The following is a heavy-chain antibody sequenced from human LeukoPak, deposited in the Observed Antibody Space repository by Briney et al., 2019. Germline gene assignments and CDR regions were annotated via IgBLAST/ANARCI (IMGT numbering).Heavy chain of an antibody. CDR2: IYSGGST. CDR1: GGSLKSHY. D-gene: IGHD3-16*01. Sequence: KTSETLSLTCNVSGGSLKSHYCSWIREAPGKGLEWIGFIYSGGSTTYNPSLKSRVSISAETSKNQFSLRMTSLTAADTAVYYRARGRGPLRVEFGDWGQGALVTVSS. V-gene: IGHV4-4*09. J-gene: IGHJ4*02. CDR3: ARGRGPLRVEFGD.